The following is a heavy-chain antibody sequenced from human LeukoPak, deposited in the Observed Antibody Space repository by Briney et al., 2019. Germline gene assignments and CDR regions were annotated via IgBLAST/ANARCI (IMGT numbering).Heavy chain of an antibody. D-gene: IGHD5-12*01. Sequence: SETLSLTCIVSGGSISGYYWSWLRQPPGKGLEWMGYIYHSGFTDYNPSLRSRITMSVDTSREQVSLNLPSATAADTAMYYCARDQRCSRYDGGCDQWYFDLWGRGALVTVSS. J-gene: IGHJ2*01. V-gene: IGHV4-59*01. CDR2: IYHSGFT. CDR1: GGSISGYY. CDR3: ARDQRCSRYDGGCDQWYFDL.